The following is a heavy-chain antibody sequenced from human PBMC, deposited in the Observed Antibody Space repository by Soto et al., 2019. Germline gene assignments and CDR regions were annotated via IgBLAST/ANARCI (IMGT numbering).Heavy chain of an antibody. Sequence: GSLRLHCAASGFTFSNYAMSWVRQAPGKGLQWVSAISGGWGSTYYADSVKGRFTIFRDNSKNTLHLQMDSLRVDDTAVYYCAGLTGIEVTGPDYWGQGTLVTVSS. V-gene: IGHV3-23*01. CDR3: AGLTGIEVTGPDY. CDR2: ISGGWGST. J-gene: IGHJ4*02. D-gene: IGHD6-19*01. CDR1: GFTFSNYA.